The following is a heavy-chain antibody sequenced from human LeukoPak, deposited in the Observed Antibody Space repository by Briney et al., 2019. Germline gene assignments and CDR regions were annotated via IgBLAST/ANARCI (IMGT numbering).Heavy chain of an antibody. CDR3: AKKEGVQLVNSRRWFDP. CDR1: GGSIRSSSYY. D-gene: IGHD6-13*01. Sequence: SETLSLTCTVSGGSIRSSSYYWGWIRPPPGKGLEWIGSIYYSGSTYYNPSLKSRVTISVDTSKNQFSPKLRSVTAADRVLHFWAKKEGVQLVNSRRWFDPWGQGTLVTVSS. V-gene: IGHV4-39*07. J-gene: IGHJ5*02. CDR2: IYYSGST.